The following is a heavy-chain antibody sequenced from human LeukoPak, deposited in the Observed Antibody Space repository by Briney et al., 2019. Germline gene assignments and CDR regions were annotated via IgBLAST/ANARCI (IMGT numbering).Heavy chain of an antibody. Sequence: SETLSLTCAVYGGSVSGYYWSWIRQPPGKGLEWIGEINHSGSTNYNPSLKSRVTISVDTSKNQFSLKLSSVTAADTAVYYCARGGGGFYSYGSNWFDPWGQGTLVTVSS. D-gene: IGHD5-18*01. CDR3: ARGGGGFYSYGSNWFDP. J-gene: IGHJ5*02. V-gene: IGHV4-34*01. CDR1: GGSVSGYY. CDR2: INHSGST.